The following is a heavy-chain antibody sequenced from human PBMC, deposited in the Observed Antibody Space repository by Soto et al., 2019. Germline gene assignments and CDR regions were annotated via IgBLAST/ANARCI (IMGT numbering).Heavy chain of an antibody. CDR1: GYTFTSSG. Sequence: QVQLVQSGGEVKKPGASVKVSCKASGYTFTSSGINWVRQAPGQGLEWMGWISPYNGDTNYAQKFQGRVTMTTDTSTNTAYLELRSLRSDDTAVYYCTREQWLVYCIDVWGQGTTVTVSS. CDR2: ISPYNGDT. CDR3: TREQWLVYCIDV. V-gene: IGHV1-18*01. D-gene: IGHD6-19*01. J-gene: IGHJ6*02.